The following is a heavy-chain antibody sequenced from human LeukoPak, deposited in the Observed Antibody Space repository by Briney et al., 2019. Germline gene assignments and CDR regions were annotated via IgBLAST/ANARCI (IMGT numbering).Heavy chain of an antibody. CDR1: GGTFSSYA. CDR2: IIPIFGTA. Sequence: SVKVSCKASGGTFSSYAISWVRQAPGQGLEWMGGIIPIFGTANYALKFQGRVTITADESTSTAYMELSSLRSEDTAVYYCRGRFHYYYGMDVWGQGTTVTVSS. D-gene: IGHD3-10*01. V-gene: IGHV1-69*13. J-gene: IGHJ6*02. CDR3: RGRFHYYYGMDV.